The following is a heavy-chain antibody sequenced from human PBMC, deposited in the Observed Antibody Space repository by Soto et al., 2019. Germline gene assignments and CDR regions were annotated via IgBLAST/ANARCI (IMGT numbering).Heavy chain of an antibody. CDR3: AKGYDYWFDP. J-gene: IGHJ5*02. CDR2: IYYSGST. D-gene: IGHD5-12*01. Sequence: SETLSLTCTASGGSISSYYWSWIRQPPGKGLEWIGYIYYSGSTNYNPSLKSRVTISVDTSKNQFSLKLSSVTAADTAVYYCAKGYDYWFDPWGQGTLVTVSS. CDR1: GGSISSYY. V-gene: IGHV4-59*01.